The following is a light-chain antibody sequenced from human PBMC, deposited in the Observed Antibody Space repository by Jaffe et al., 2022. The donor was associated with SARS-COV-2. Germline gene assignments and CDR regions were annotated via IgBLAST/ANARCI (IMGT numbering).Light chain of an antibody. CDR3: QQSYDLPYT. V-gene: IGKV1-39*01. Sequence: DIQMTQSPFSLSASVGDRVTITCRTSQSIRNHLNWYQQKPGKAPEVLISAASSLQYGVPSRFSGSGSGTDFSLTISSLQPEDFATYYCQQSYDLPYTFGQGTKLEIK. CDR1: QSIRNH. J-gene: IGKJ2*01. CDR2: AAS.